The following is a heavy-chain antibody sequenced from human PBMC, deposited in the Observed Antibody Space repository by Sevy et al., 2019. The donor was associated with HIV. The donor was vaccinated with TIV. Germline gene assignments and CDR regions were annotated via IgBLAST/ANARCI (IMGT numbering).Heavy chain of an antibody. V-gene: IGHV3-30-3*01. CDR1: GFTFSSYA. CDR3: ARAPRGGWLQLW. J-gene: IGHJ4*02. Sequence: GGSLRLSCAASGFTFSSYAVHWVRQAPGKGLEWVSVISYDGSNKYYADSVKGRFTISRYNSKNTLYLQMNSLRAEDTAVYYCARAPRGGWLQLWWGQGTLVTVSS. CDR2: ISYDGSNK. D-gene: IGHD5-12*01.